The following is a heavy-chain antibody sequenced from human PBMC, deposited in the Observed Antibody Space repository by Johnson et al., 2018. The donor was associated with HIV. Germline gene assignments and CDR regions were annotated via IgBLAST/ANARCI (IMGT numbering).Heavy chain of an antibody. D-gene: IGHD1-26*01. CDR2: ISWDGGRP. CDR3: TKEGSGSSNAFDI. V-gene: IGHV3-43D*03. J-gene: IGHJ3*02. Sequence: HLVESGGGVVQPGGSLRLSCAASGFSFDDYAMHWVRQAPGKGLEWVSLISWDGGRPSYADSVKGRFTISRDNRKNSLYLQMNSLRHEDTALYYCTKEGSGSSNAFDIWGQGTMVTVSS. CDR1: GFSFDDYA.